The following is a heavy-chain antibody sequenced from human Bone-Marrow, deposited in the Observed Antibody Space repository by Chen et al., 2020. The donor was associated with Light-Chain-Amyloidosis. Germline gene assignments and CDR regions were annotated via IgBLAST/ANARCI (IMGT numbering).Heavy chain of an antibody. CDR1: GYTFPNYW. CDR3: ARRRDGYNFDY. J-gene: IGHJ4*02. V-gene: IGHV5-51*01. CDR2: IYPDDSDA. Sequence: EVQLDQSGPEVKQPGESLKISCKGSGYTFPNYWIGWVRQMPGKGLEWMGVIYPDDSDARYSPSFEGQVTISADKSITTAYLQWRSLKASDTAMYYCARRRDGYNFDYWGQGTLVTVSS. D-gene: IGHD5-12*01.